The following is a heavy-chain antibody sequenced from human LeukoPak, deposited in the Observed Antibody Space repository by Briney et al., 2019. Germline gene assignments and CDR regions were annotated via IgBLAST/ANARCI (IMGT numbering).Heavy chain of an antibody. CDR3: ARENVVAQGTFDY. V-gene: IGHV4-38-2*02. D-gene: IGHD2-21*01. Sequence: PSETLSLTCSVSGYSIGSGHYWGWIRQPPGKGLEWIGSMYQTGSSYYSPSLKSRVTFSLDTSKNQISLKLTFVTAADTAFYFCARENVVAQGTFDYWGQGALVTVSS. CDR2: MYQTGSS. J-gene: IGHJ4*02. CDR1: GYSIGSGHY.